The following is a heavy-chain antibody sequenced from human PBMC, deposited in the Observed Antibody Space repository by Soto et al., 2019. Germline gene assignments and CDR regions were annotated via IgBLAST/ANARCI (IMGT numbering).Heavy chain of an antibody. CDR3: PKDRKYPRDYFHH. V-gene: IGHV3-23*01. Sequence: EVKLLESGGGLVQPGGSLRLSCGVSGFTVTSNGVSWVRQAPGMGLEWVSAISPNGQGIWYADSVKGRFTISRDISRNTVFLQRDSLRAEDTAVYYCPKDRKYPRDYFHHGGQGTLVTVSS. CDR2: ISPNGQGI. D-gene: IGHD2-2*01. J-gene: IGHJ4*02. CDR1: GFTVTSNG.